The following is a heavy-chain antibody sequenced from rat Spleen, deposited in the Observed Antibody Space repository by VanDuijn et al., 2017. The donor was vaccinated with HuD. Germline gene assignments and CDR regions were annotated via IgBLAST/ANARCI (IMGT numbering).Heavy chain of an antibody. D-gene: IGHD1-10*01. CDR2: IWTGGTT. J-gene: IGHJ3*01. Sequence: QVQLKESGPGLVQPSQTLSLTCTVSGFSLTNYHVGWVRQSPGKGLEWMGVIWTGGTTAYHSSFNSRLSVSRDISMSQVFLRMNSLQTEDTATYFCTREGHNNWGAFAHWGQGTLVTVSS. CDR1: GFSLTNYH. CDR3: TREGHNNWGAFAH. V-gene: IGHV2-43*01.